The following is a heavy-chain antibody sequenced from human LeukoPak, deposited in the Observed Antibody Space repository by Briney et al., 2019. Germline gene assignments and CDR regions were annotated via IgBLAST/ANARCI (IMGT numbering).Heavy chain of an antibody. J-gene: IGHJ4*02. CDR3: DAADY. Sequence: GGSLRLSCAASGFNFSTYAMGWVRQAPGKGLDWVATINDSGGRTHYADSVKGRFTISRDNSKNTLYLQINSLRAEDTAIYYCDAADYWGKGTLVTVSS. V-gene: IGHV3-23*01. D-gene: IGHD6-13*01. CDR1: GFNFSTYA. CDR2: INDSGGRT.